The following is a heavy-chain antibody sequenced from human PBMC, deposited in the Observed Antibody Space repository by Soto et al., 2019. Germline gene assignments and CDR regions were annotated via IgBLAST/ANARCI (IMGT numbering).Heavy chain of an antibody. J-gene: IGHJ6*03. CDR2: IKQDGSEK. D-gene: IGHD1-20*01. Sequence: GGSLRLSCAASGFTFSSYWMSWVRQAPGKGLEWVANIKQDGSEKYYVDSVKGRFTISRDNAKNSLYLQMNSLRAEDTTVYYCARGLINWNRELYYYYYMDVWGKGTTVTVSS. CDR3: ARGLINWNRELYYYYYMDV. V-gene: IGHV3-7*01. CDR1: GFTFSSYW.